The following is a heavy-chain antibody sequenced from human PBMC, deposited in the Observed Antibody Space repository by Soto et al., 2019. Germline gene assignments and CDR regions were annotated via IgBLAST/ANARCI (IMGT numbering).Heavy chain of an antibody. CDR2: ITASNGNT. D-gene: IGHD5-18*01. CDR1: GFTFGGFG. J-gene: IGHJ2*01. V-gene: IGHV1-18*04. Sequence: ASVKVSCKASGFTFGGFGITWVRQAPGQGLEWMGWITASNGNTKFAQNLQGRVPMTTDTSTSTAYMELWRLRSDDTAVYYCARGYSYGSYWYFDLWGRGTLVTVSS. CDR3: ARGYSYGSYWYFDL.